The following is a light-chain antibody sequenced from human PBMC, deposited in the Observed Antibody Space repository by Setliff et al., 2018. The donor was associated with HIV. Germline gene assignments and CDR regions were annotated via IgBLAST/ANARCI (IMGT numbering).Light chain of an antibody. V-gene: IGLV1-44*01. J-gene: IGLJ1*01. CDR2: SNN. Sequence: ALAQPPSTSGTPGHRVIISCSGSNSNIGSNTVNWYQQLPGTAPKLLIYSNNQRPSGVPDRFSGSKSGTSASLAISGLQSEDEADYYCAAWDDGLNAFYVFGTGTKVTVL. CDR1: NSNIGSNT. CDR3: AAWDDGLNAFYV.